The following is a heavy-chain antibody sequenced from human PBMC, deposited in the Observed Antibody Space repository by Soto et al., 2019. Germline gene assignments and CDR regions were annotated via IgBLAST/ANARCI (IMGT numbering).Heavy chain of an antibody. Sequence: GGSLRLSCAASGFTFSSYAMHWVRQAPGKGLEYVSAISSNGGSTYYADSVKGRFTISRDNSKNTLYLQMGSLRAEDMAVYYCARGRSDYSNSDYYGMDVWGQGTTVTVSS. CDR3: ARGRSDYSNSDYYGMDV. D-gene: IGHD4-4*01. CDR2: ISSNGGST. CDR1: GFTFSSYA. J-gene: IGHJ6*02. V-gene: IGHV3-64*02.